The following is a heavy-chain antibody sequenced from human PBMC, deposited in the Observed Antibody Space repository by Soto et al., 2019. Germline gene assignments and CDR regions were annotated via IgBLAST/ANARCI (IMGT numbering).Heavy chain of an antibody. CDR2: ISGSGGST. CDR1: GFTFSSYA. V-gene: IGHV3-23*01. J-gene: IGHJ5*02. CDR3: ARRRDRHLGWFDP. Sequence: LRLSCAASGFTFSSYAMSWVRQAPGKGLEWVSAISGSGGSTYYADSVKGRFTISRDNSKNTLYLQMNSLRAEDTAEYYCARRRDRHLGWFDPWGQGTLVTVYS.